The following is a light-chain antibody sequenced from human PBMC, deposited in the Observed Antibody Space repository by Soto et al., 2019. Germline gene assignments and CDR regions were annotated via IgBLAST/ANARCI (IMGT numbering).Light chain of an antibody. CDR2: SAA. Sequence: DIQMTQSPSSLSVSIGDSITITCRASQNIGTSLNWYQMKLGRAPKLLIYSAATLQSGAPSRFSGGGSGTDFTLTISSLQPDDFATYYCQQYNSYWTFGQGTKVEIK. CDR3: QQYNSYWT. V-gene: IGKV1-5*01. J-gene: IGKJ1*01. CDR1: QNIGTS.